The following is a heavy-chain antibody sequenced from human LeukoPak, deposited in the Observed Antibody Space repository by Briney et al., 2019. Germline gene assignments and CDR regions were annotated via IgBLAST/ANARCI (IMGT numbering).Heavy chain of an antibody. V-gene: IGHV3-66*01. J-gene: IGHJ5*02. CDR3: ARDLGDSSSWTRWFDP. CDR1: GFTVSNYY. Sequence: GGSLRLSCVASGFTVSNYYMSWVRQAPGKGLEWVSVISTGGGTSYTDSVKGRFTFSRDNSKNTLFLQMNSLRAEDTAVYYCARDLGDSSSWTRWFDPWGQGTLVTVSS. D-gene: IGHD6-13*01. CDR2: ISTGGGT.